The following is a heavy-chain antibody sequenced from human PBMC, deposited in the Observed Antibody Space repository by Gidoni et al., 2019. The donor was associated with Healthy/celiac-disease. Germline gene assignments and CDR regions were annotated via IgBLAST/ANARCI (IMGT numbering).Heavy chain of an antibody. V-gene: IGHV4-39*01. CDR2: IYYSGST. Sequence: QLQLQESGPGLVKPSELLSLTCTVSGGSISSSSYYWGWIRQPPGKGLEWLGSIYYSGSTYYNPSLKSRVTISVDTSKNQFSLKLSSVTAADTAVYYCASTYCGGDCYSGAFDPWGQGTLVTVSS. J-gene: IGHJ5*02. CDR1: GGSISSSSYY. CDR3: ASTYCGGDCYSGAFDP. D-gene: IGHD2-21*02.